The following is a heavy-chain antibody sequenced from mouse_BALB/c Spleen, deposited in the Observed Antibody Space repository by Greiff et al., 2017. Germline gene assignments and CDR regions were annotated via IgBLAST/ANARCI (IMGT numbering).Heavy chain of an antibody. D-gene: IGHD1-1*01. CDR2: IYPYNGGT. CDR1: GYTFTDYN. Sequence: EVKLVESGPELVKPGASVKISCKASGYTFTDYNMHWVKQSHGKSLEWIGYIYPYNGGTGYNQKFKSKATLTVDNSSSTAYMELRSLTSEDSAVYYCARDYGRSWFAYWGQGTLVTVSA. V-gene: IGHV1S29*02. J-gene: IGHJ3*01. CDR3: ARDYGRSWFAY.